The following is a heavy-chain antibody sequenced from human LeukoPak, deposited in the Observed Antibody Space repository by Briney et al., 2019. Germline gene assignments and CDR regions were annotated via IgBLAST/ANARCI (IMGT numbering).Heavy chain of an antibody. Sequence: PSETLSLTCTVSGGSISSYYWSWIRQPPGKGLEWIGYIYYSGSTNYNPSLKSRVTISVDTSKNQFSLKLSSVTAADTAVYYCARHPSDDYVWGSYRSGGAFDIWGQGTMVTVSS. D-gene: IGHD3-16*02. CDR1: GGSISSYY. V-gene: IGHV4-59*01. J-gene: IGHJ3*02. CDR2: IYYSGST. CDR3: ARHPSDDYVWGSYRSGGAFDI.